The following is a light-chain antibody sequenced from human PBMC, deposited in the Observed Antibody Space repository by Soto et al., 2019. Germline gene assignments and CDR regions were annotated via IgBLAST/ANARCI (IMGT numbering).Light chain of an antibody. CDR2: DAP. V-gene: IGKV1-5*01. J-gene: IGKJ1*01. CDR1: QTINNW. Sequence: DIQMTQSPSTLSASVGDRVTITCRASQTINNWLAWYQQKPGEAPRLLIYDAPNLETGVPSRFSGSGSGTEFTLTINSLRPDDFASYYCQQYDSFWTFGQGTTVEIK. CDR3: QQYDSFWT.